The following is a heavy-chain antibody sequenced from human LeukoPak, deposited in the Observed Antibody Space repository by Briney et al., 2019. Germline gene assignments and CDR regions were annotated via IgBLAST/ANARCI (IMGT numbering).Heavy chain of an antibody. J-gene: IGHJ4*02. CDR3: ARAHYFGSGSYFDY. CDR1: GASIRSEGYY. CDR2: INYSGST. Sequence: SQTLSLTCTVSGASIRSEGYYWSWIRQSPGKGLEWLGYINYSGSTYYNPSLKSRVSISVDTSKNRFSPNLNSVTAADTAVYFCARAHYFGSGSYFDYWGQGTLVAVSS. D-gene: IGHD3-10*01. V-gene: IGHV4-30-4*01.